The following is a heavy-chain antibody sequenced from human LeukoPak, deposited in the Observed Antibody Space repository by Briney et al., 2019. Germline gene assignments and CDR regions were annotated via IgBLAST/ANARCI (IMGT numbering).Heavy chain of an antibody. CDR2: INPNSGGT. D-gene: IGHD2-2*01. Sequence: ASVKVSCKASGYTFTGYYMHWVRQAPGQGLEWMGWINPNSGGTNYAQKFQGRVTMTRDTSISTAYMELSRLRSDDTAVYYCARDQVVVVPAAMNWFDPWGQGTLVTVSP. CDR1: GYTFTGYY. J-gene: IGHJ5*02. V-gene: IGHV1-2*02. CDR3: ARDQVVVVPAAMNWFDP.